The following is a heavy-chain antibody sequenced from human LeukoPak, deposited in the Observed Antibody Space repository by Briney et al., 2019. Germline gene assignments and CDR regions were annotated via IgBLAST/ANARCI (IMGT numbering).Heavy chain of an antibody. D-gene: IGHD5-18*01. CDR3: ARDLSGVTGYTYGRGIDY. V-gene: IGHV3-21*01. CDR2: ISSSSSYI. CDR1: GFTFSSYS. Sequence: GGSLRLSCAASGFTFSSYSMNWVRQAPGEGLEWVSSISSSSSYIYYADSVKGRFTISRDNAKNSLYLQMNSLRAEDTAVYYCARDLSGVTGYTYGRGIDYWGQGTLVTVSS. J-gene: IGHJ4*02.